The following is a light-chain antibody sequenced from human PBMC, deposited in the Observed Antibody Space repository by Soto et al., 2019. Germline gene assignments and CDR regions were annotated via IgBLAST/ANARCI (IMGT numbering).Light chain of an antibody. CDR3: SSYTTTSTVV. V-gene: IGLV2-14*01. J-gene: IGLJ2*01. CDR2: DVS. CDR1: ITDVGSSNY. Sequence: QSALTQPASVSGSPGQSITISCTGTITDVGSSNYVSWYKQHPGKAPKLMIYDVSHRPSGVSNSFSGSKSGNTASLTISGLQAEDEADYYCSSYTTTSTVVFGGGTKLTVL.